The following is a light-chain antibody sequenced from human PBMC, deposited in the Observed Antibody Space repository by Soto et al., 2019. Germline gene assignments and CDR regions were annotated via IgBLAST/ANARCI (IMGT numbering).Light chain of an antibody. Sequence: DIVMTQSPLSLPVTPGEPASVSCRSSPSLLHSNGYNYLNWFQQRPGQSPRRLIYKISNRDSGVPDRFSGSGSGTYFTLQISRVEAEDVGIYYCMQGTHWPLTFGQGTRLEIK. V-gene: IGKV2-30*02. CDR3: MQGTHWPLT. CDR2: KIS. CDR1: PSLLHSNGYNY. J-gene: IGKJ5*01.